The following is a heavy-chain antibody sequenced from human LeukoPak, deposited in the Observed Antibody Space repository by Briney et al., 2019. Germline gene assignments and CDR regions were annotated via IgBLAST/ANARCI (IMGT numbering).Heavy chain of an antibody. Sequence: GGSLRLSCAASGFTFSSFAMHWVRQAPGQGLQWVAFISYDASTEYYADSVKGRFTISRDNSKNTLYLQINTLITDDTAVYYCAREGYYYDSESHQADAFDVWGQGTMVTVSS. CDR3: AREGYYYDSESHQADAFDV. D-gene: IGHD3-10*01. V-gene: IGHV3-30*04. CDR1: GFTFSSFA. J-gene: IGHJ3*01. CDR2: ISYDASTE.